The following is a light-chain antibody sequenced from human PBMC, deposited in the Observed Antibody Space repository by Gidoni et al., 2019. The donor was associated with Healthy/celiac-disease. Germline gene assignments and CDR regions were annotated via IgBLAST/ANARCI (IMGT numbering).Light chain of an antibody. CDR1: QSIRSW. CDR2: KAS. J-gene: IGKJ4*01. V-gene: IGKV1-5*03. CDR3: QQYKSYPLT. Sequence: DIQMTQSPSTLSASVGDRATITCRASQSIRSWLAWYQQKPGKAPKLLIYKASNLESGVPSRFSGSGSGTEFTLTISSLQPDDFGTYYCQQYKSYPLTFGGGTKVEIK.